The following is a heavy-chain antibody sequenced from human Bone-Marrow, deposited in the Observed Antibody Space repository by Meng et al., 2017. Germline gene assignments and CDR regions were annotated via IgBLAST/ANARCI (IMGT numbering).Heavy chain of an antibody. J-gene: IGHJ3*02. V-gene: IGHV3-9*01. CDR3: AKSQGYCSSTSCHDAFDI. Sequence: SLKTSCAASGFTFDDYAMHWVRQAPGKGLEWVSGISWNSGRIGYADSVKGRFTICRDNAKNSLYLQMNSLRAEDTALYYCAKSQGYCSSTSCHDAFDIWGQGTMVTVSS. CDR2: ISWNSGRI. D-gene: IGHD2-2*01. CDR1: GFTFDDYA.